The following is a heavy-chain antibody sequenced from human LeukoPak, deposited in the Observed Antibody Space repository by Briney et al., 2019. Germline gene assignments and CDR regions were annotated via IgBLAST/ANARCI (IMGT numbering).Heavy chain of an antibody. D-gene: IGHD2-15*01. J-gene: IGHJ4*02. CDR2: IYHSGST. V-gene: IGHV4-4*02. Sequence: KPSETLSLTCAVSGGSISSSNWWSWVRQPPGKGLEWIGEIYHSGSTNYNPSLKSRVTISVDTSKNQFSLKLSSVTAADTAVYYCARGLVVVVAATLGGRDYWGQGTLVTVSS. CDR3: ARGLVVVVAATLGGRDY. CDR1: GGSISSSNW.